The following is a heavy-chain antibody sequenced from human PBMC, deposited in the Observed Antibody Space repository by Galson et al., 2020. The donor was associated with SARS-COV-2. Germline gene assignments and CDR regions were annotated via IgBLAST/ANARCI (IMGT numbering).Heavy chain of an antibody. CDR2: ISWNSGSI. CDR3: AKGGIASYYYYMDV. CDR1: GFTFDDYA. J-gene: IGHJ6*03. D-gene: IGHD2-21*01. Sequence: SLKISCAASGFTFDDYAMHWVRQAPGKGLEWVSGISWNSGSIGYADSVKGRFTISRDNAKNSLYLQMNSLRAEDTALYYCAKGGIASYYYYMDVWGKGTTVTVSS. V-gene: IGHV3-9*01.